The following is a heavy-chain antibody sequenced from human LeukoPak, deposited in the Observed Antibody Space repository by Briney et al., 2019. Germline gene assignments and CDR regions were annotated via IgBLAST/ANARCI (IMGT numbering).Heavy chain of an antibody. V-gene: IGHV3-11*04. CDR2: IGNSGSTI. J-gene: IGHJ4*02. D-gene: IGHD3-3*01. Sequence: RGSLRHSCAASGFTFNDNYMSWVRQAPGKGPEWISYIGNSGSTIFYGDSVKGRFTISRDNTKKLVFLEMNSLQVEDTAVYFCATSSDFWGLFTIDHWGQGVLVSVSS. CDR3: ATSSDFWGLFTIDH. CDR1: GFTFNDNY.